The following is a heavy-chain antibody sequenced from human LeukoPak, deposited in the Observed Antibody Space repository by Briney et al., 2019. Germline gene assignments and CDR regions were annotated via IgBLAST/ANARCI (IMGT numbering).Heavy chain of an antibody. Sequence: GASVKVSCKASGYTFTSYYKHWVRQAPGQGLEWMGIINPSGGTTSYAQKLQGRVTMTRDTSTSTVYMELSGLRSEDTAVYYCARRGAVDTTMTNWGQGTLVTVSS. D-gene: IGHD5-18*01. CDR1: GYTFTSYY. J-gene: IGHJ4*02. V-gene: IGHV1-46*01. CDR3: ARRGAVDTTMTN. CDR2: INPSGGTT.